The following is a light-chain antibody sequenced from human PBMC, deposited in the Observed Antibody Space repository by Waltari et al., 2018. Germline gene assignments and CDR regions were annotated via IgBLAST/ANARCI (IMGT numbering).Light chain of an antibody. CDR3: CSHAGSTTFVL. V-gene: IGLV2-23*02. CDR1: STCVGGYNH. J-gene: IGLJ2*01. Sequence: QSALTQPASVSGSPGQSITLSCTGTSTCVGGYNHVSLYQQHPGRVPKLLIYDVTEPPSGVSDRFTASKSGKTASLTISALQAEDEADYYCCSHAGSTTFVLFGGGTKLTVL. CDR2: DVT.